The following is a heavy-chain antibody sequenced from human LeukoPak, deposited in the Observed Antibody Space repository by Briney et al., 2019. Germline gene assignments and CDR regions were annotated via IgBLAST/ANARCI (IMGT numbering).Heavy chain of an antibody. CDR2: IYYSGST. V-gene: IGHV4-59*04. J-gene: IGHJ4*02. CDR1: GGSISSYY. D-gene: IGHD3-22*01. Sequence: SETLSLTCTVSGGSISSYYWSWIRQPPGKGLEWIGYIYYSGSTYYNPSLKSRVTISVDTSKNQFSLKLSSVTAADTAVYYCWADSSGYYFDYWGQGTLVTVSS. CDR3: WADSSGYYFDY.